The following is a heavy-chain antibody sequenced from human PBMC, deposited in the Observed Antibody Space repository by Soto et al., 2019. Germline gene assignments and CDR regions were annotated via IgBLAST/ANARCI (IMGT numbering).Heavy chain of an antibody. CDR2: INPNNGGT. Sequence: QVQLVQSGAEVMKPGASVKVSCKASGFTSTRYSVHWVRQAPGQGPEWMGRINPNNGGTNYAQEFQGSATMARDTSTTTVYMDLSSLSYEGSAVYYCASPVYAGFAGWGPGSRV. D-gene: IGHD2-2*01. CDR3: ASPVYAGFAG. J-gene: IGHJ6*02. CDR1: GFTSTRYS. V-gene: IGHV1-46*01.